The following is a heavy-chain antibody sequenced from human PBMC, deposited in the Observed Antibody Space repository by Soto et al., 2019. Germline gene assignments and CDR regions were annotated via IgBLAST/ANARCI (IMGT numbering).Heavy chain of an antibody. Sequence: WGSLGLSCAASGFTVSSYAMSWVRQAPGKGLEWVSAISGSGGSTYYADSVKGRFTISRDNSKNTLYLQMNSLRAEDTAVYYCAKSYGANDAFDIWGQGTMVTVSS. D-gene: IGHD4-17*01. J-gene: IGHJ3*02. CDR3: AKSYGANDAFDI. CDR2: ISGSGGST. V-gene: IGHV3-23*01. CDR1: GFTVSSYA.